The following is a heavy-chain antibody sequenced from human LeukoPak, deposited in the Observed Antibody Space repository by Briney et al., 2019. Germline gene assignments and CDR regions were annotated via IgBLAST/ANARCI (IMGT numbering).Heavy chain of an antibody. CDR3: ARPRRGSSWYDY. Sequence: GASVKVSCKASEYTFTGHYMHWVRHAPGQGLEWMGRINPNSGGTNYAQKFQGRVTMTRDTSISTAYMELSRLRSDDTAVYYCARPRRGSSWYDYWGQGTLVTVSS. CDR2: INPNSGGT. J-gene: IGHJ4*02. CDR1: EYTFTGHY. V-gene: IGHV1-2*06. D-gene: IGHD6-13*01.